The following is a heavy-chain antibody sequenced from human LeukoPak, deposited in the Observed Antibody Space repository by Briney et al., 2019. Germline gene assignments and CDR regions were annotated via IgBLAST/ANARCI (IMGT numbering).Heavy chain of an antibody. Sequence: QAGGSLRLSCAASGFTFSSYEMNWVRQAPGKGLEWVSYISSSGSTIYYADSVKGRFTISRDNAKNSLYLQMNSLRAEDTAVYYCARDAPGEWLFPMGAFDIWGQGTMVTVSS. V-gene: IGHV3-48*03. D-gene: IGHD3-3*01. CDR2: ISSSGSTI. CDR1: GFTFSSYE. J-gene: IGHJ3*02. CDR3: ARDAPGEWLFPMGAFDI.